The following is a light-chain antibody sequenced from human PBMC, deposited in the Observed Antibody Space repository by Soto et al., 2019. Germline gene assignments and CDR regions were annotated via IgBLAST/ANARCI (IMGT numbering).Light chain of an antibody. CDR2: EVN. J-gene: IGLJ1*01. V-gene: IGLV2-8*01. CDR3: SSYAGMNSLGV. CDR1: SSDVGGYKD. Sequence: QSVLTQPPSASGSPGQSVTISCTGTSSDVGGYKDVYWYQQHPGKAPKLMIFEVNKRPSGVPDRFSGSKSGNTASLTVSGHQAEDEADYCCSSYAGMNSLGVFGTGTKLTVL.